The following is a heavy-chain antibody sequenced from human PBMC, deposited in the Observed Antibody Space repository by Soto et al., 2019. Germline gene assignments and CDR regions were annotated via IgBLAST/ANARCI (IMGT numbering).Heavy chain of an antibody. D-gene: IGHD2-15*01. J-gene: IGHJ6*02. CDR2: INADNGDI. CDR1: GYRVISYG. V-gene: IGHV1-18*01. Sequence: QVRRVQSGAEVKKPGAAVKVSCKTSGYRVISYGSSWVRQAPLQGHEWMGCINADNGDIKYSEKFQGRVAMTTATSTRTVYMELRTLTSVDTAVYYCARWGVEAGTGEMDVWGQGTTVTVSS. CDR3: ARWGVEAGTGEMDV.